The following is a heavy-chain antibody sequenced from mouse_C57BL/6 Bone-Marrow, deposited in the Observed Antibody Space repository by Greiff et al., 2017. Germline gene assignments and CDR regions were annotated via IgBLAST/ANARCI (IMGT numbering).Heavy chain of an antibody. CDR2: IYPSDSET. D-gene: IGHD1-1*01. CDR3: ARRGITTVYCFDY. Sequence: QVQLQQSGAELVRPGSSVKLSCKASGYTFTSYWMDWVKQRPGQGLEWIGNIYPSDSETHYNQKFKDKATLTVDKSSSTAYMQLSSLTSEDSAVYYGARRGITTVYCFDYWGQGTTLTVSS. V-gene: IGHV1-61*01. CDR1: GYTFTSYW. J-gene: IGHJ2*01.